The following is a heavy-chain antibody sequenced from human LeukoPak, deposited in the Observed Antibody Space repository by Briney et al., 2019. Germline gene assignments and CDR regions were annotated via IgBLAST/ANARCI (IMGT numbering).Heavy chain of an antibody. J-gene: IGHJ6*03. Sequence: GASVKVSCKASGYTFTDYHMHWVRQAPGQGLEWMGWMNPNSGNTGYAQKFQGRVTMTRNTSISTAYMELSSLRSEDTAVYYCARLMYYYDSSGYYPNYYYYYMDVWGKGTTVTISS. CDR1: GYTFTDYH. CDR3: ARLMYYYDSSGYYPNYYYYYMDV. CDR2: MNPNSGNT. V-gene: IGHV1-8*02. D-gene: IGHD3-22*01.